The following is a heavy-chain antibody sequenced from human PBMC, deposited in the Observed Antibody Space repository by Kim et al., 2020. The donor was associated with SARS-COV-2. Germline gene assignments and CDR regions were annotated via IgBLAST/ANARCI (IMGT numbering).Heavy chain of an antibody. J-gene: IGHJ5*02. V-gene: IGHV4-34*01. CDR1: GGSFSGYY. CDR2: INHSGST. CDR3: ASGGPRPRNWFDP. Sequence: SETLSLTFAVYGGSFSGYYWSWIRQPPGKGLEWIGEINHSGSTNYNPSLKSRVTISVDTSKNQFSLKLSSVTAADTAVYYCASGGPRPRNWFDPWGQGTLVTVSS.